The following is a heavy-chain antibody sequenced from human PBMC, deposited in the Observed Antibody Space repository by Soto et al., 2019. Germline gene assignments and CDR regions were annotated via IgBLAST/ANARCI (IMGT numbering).Heavy chain of an antibody. V-gene: IGHV3-33*01. D-gene: IGHD3-10*01. J-gene: IGHJ6*02. CDR3: ARDERGRDGMGV. Sequence: QVQLVESGGGVVQPGRSLTLSCAASGFTLSSYAMHWVRQAPGKGLEWVAIIWFDGVNKHYADSVKGRFTISRDNSKNALYLQMNSLSAEDTAVYYCARDERGRDGMGVWGQGTTVTVSS. CDR2: IWFDGVNK. CDR1: GFTLSSYA.